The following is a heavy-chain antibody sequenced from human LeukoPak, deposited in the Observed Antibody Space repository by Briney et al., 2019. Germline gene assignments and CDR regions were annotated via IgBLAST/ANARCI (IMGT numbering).Heavy chain of an antibody. CDR2: IYYSGST. CDR3: ASTINCGGDCYLDY. D-gene: IGHD2-21*01. CDR1: GGSISRGDYY. J-gene: IGHJ4*02. Sequence: TSQTLSLTCTLSGGSISRGDYYCSWIRQPAGQDLGWVGYIYYSGSTYYNPSLKSRVTISVDTSKNQFSLKLSSVTAADTAVYYCASTINCGGDCYLDYWGQGTLVTVSS. V-gene: IGHV4-30-4*08.